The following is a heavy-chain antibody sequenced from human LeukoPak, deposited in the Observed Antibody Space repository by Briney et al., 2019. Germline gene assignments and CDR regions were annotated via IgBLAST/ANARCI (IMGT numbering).Heavy chain of an antibody. V-gene: IGHV4-4*07. D-gene: IGHD2-2*01. CDR2: IYTSGST. CDR3: ARARRYSSTSCYFDRYFDL. J-gene: IGHJ2*01. Sequence: SETLSLTCTVSGGSISSYYWSWIRQPAGKGLEWIGRIYTSGSTNYNPSLKSRVTMSVDTSKNQFSLKLSSVTAADTAVYCARARRYSSTSCYFDRYFDLWGRGTLVTISS. CDR1: GGSISSYY.